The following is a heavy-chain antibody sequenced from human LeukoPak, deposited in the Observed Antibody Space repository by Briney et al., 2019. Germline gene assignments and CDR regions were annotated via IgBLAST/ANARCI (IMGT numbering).Heavy chain of an antibody. CDR3: ARVRRPVDWYYYYYMDV. CDR1: GGSISGYY. V-gene: IGHV4-4*07. Sequence: SETLSLTCTVSGGSISGYYWTWIRQPAGKGLEWIGRIYASGSTNYNPSLKSRVTMSVDTSKNQFSLKLSSVTAADTAVYYCARVRRPVDWYYYYYMDVWGKGTTVTVSS. D-gene: IGHD2-21*01. CDR2: IYASGST. J-gene: IGHJ6*03.